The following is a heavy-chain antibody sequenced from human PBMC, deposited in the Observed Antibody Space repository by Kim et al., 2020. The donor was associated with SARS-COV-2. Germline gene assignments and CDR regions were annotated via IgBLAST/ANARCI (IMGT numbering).Heavy chain of an antibody. V-gene: IGHV3-30*03. CDR1: GFTFSSYD. J-gene: IGHJ4*02. Sequence: GGSLRLSCAASGFTFSSYDMHWVRQAPGKGLEWVSVISYDGSTKYYADSVKGRFTISRDNSKNTLYLQMNSLTAEDTAVYYCARDGRSWSFLGGQGTLAT. CDR3: ARDGRSWSFL. CDR2: ISYDGSTK. D-gene: IGHD3-10*01.